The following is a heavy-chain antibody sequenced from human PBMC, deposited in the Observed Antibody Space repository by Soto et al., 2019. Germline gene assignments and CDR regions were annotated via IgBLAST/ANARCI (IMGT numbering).Heavy chain of an antibody. CDR2: IIPIFGTA. V-gene: IGHV1-69*01. J-gene: IGHJ4*02. D-gene: IGHD3-22*01. CDR1: GGTFSSYA. Sequence: QVQLVQSGAEVKKPGSSVKVSCKASGGTFSSYAISWVRQAPGQGLEWMGGIIPIFGTANYAQKFQGRVTITADESTSTAYMELSSLRSEDTAVYYCALNRDYYDSSGFPPGFDCWGQGTLVTVSS. CDR3: ALNRDYYDSSGFPPGFDC.